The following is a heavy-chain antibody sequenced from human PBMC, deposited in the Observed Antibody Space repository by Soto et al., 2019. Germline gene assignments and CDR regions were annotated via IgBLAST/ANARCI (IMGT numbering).Heavy chain of an antibody. CDR2: IYYSGST. CDR1: GGSISSGGYY. CDR3: AREGRRDYYDSRGWFDP. V-gene: IGHV4-31*03. Sequence: QVQLQESGPGLVKPSQTLSLTCTVSGGSISSGGYYWSWIRQHPGKGLEWIGYIYYSGSTYYNPSLKSRVTISVDTSKNQFSLKLSSVTAADTAVYYCAREGRRDYYDSRGWFDPWGQGTLVTVSS. J-gene: IGHJ5*02. D-gene: IGHD3-22*01.